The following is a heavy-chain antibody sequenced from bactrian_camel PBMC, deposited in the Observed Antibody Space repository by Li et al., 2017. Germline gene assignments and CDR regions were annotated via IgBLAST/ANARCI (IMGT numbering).Heavy chain of an antibody. D-gene: IGHD7*01. CDR2: IDGYGTL. CDR1: VNTYSIAYC. CDR3: VADNGRGRWLSEAEFRL. V-gene: IGHV3S53*01. J-gene: IGHJ6*01. Sequence: HVQLVESGGGSVQAGGSLRLSCAASVNTYSIAYCMAWFRQAPGKEREAVARIDGYGTLTYADSVKGRFTISKDNAKNTLYLQMNDLKPEDTATYYCVADNGRGRWLSEAEFRLWGRGTQVTVS.